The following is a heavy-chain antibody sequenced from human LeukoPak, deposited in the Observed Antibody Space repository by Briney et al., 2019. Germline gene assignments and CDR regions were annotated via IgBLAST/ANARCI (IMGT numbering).Heavy chain of an antibody. D-gene: IGHD7-27*01. Sequence: GGSLRLSCAASGFTFSSYEMNWVRQAPGKGLEWVSYISSSGSTIYYADSVKGRFTISRDNAKNSLYLQMNSLRAEDTAVYYCAREKMGTPPWPSRKSNWYFDLWGRGTLVTVSS. CDR3: AREKMGTPPWPSRKSNWYFDL. V-gene: IGHV3-48*03. CDR1: GFTFSSYE. CDR2: ISSSGSTI. J-gene: IGHJ2*01.